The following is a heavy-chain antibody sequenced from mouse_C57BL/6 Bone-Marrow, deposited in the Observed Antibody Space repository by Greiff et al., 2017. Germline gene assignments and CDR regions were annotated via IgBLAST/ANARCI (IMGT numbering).Heavy chain of an antibody. J-gene: IGHJ2*01. CDR1: GFNIKDDY. Sequence: VQLQQSGAELVRPGASVKLSCTASGFNIKDDYMHWVKPRPEQGLEWIGWIDPENGDTEYASKFPGTATITADTSSNTAYLQLSSLTSEDTAVYYCTTDFDYWGQGTTLTVSS. CDR2: IDPENGDT. V-gene: IGHV14-4*01. CDR3: TTDFDY.